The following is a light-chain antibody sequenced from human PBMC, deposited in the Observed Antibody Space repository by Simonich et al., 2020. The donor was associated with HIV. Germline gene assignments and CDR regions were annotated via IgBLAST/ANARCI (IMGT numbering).Light chain of an antibody. CDR3: QQYGSSRT. CDR2: GAS. CDR1: QSVSSSY. V-gene: IGKV3-20*01. Sequence: EIVLTQSPDTLSLSPGERATLSCRASQSVSSSYLAWYQQKPGQAPRRLIYGASSRATGIPDRFSGSGSGTDFTLTISRLEPEDFAVYYCQQYGSSRTFGQGTKVEIK. J-gene: IGKJ1*01.